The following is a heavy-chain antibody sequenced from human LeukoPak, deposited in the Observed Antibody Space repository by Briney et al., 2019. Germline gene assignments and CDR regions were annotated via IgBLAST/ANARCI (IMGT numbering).Heavy chain of an antibody. V-gene: IGHV4-39*07. CDR2: INHSGST. J-gene: IGHJ6*02. D-gene: IGHD3-3*01. CDR3: ARKRFLEWLLSYYYGMDV. CDR1: GGSISSSSYY. Sequence: SETLSLTCTVSGGSISSSSYYWGWIRQPPGKGLEWIGEINHSGSTNYNPSLKSRVTISVDTSKNQFSLKLSSVTAADTAVYYCARKRFLEWLLSYYYGMDVWGQGTAVTVSS.